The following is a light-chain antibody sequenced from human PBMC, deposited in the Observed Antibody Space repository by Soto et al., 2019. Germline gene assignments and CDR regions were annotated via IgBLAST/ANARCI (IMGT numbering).Light chain of an antibody. CDR1: QSVSSN. V-gene: IGKV3-15*01. CDR3: QQYNYWPWT. CDR2: GAS. Sequence: EIVMTQSPATLSVSPGERATLSCRASQSVSSNLAWYQQKPGQAPRLLIYGASTRATGIPARFSVSGSETEFTLTISSLQSVDFAVYYCQQYNYWPWTFGQGNKVEIK. J-gene: IGKJ1*01.